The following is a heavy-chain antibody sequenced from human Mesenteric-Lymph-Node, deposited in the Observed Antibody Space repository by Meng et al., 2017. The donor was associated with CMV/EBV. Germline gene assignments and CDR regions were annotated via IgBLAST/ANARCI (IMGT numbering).Heavy chain of an antibody. D-gene: IGHD2-2*01. CDR2: ISSSSSYI. Sequence: FTFSSYSMNWVRQAPGKGLEWVSSISSSSSYIYYADSVKGRFTISRDNAKNSLYLQMNSLRAEDTAVYYCARNEGDIVVVPAAMLDYWGQGTLVTVSS. J-gene: IGHJ4*02. CDR1: FTFSSYS. CDR3: ARNEGDIVVVPAAMLDY. V-gene: IGHV3-21*01.